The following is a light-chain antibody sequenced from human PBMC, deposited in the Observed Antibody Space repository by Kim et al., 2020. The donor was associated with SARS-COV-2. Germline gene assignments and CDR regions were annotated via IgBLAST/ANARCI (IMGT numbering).Light chain of an antibody. V-gene: IGLV3-1*01. CDR3: QAWDSSTVV. CDR2: QDN. J-gene: IGLJ2*01. Sequence: SYELTQPPSVSVSPGQTASITCSGNKLGDKYACWYQQKPGQSPVLVIYQDNKRPSGIPERFSGSSSGNTATLTISGPQALDETDYYCQAWDSSTVVFGGG. CDR1: KLGDKY.